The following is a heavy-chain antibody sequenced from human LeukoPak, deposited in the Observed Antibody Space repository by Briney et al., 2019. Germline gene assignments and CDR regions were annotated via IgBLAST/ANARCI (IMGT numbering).Heavy chain of an antibody. J-gene: IGHJ6*02. CDR1: GFMFSTYG. Sequence: GGSLRLFCAASGFMFSTYGMHWVRQAPGKGLEWVAVMSYDEKNESYADSVKGRFTISRDNPKNTLYLQMNSLRPEDTAVYYCAKDRSHGFNGRYHGMDVWGQGTAVTVSS. V-gene: IGHV3-30*18. CDR2: MSYDEKNE. CDR3: AKDRSHGFNGRYHGMDV. D-gene: IGHD1-26*01.